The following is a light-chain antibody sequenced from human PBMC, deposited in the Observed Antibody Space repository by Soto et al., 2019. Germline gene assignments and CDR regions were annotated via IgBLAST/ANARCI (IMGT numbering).Light chain of an antibody. Sequence: DIVMTQSPDSLAVSLGERATINCKSSQSVLYRSNNKTYLAWYQQKPGQPPKLLISWASTRESGVPDRFSGSGSGTDFTLTISSLQAEDVAVYSCQQYYDSPFTFGPGTKVDIK. V-gene: IGKV4-1*01. J-gene: IGKJ3*01. CDR2: WAS. CDR1: QSVLYRSNNKTY. CDR3: QQYYDSPFT.